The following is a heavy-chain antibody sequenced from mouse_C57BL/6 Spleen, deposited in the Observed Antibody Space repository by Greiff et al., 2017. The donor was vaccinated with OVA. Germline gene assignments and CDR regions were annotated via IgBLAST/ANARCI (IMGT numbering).Heavy chain of an antibody. D-gene: IGHD1-1*01. J-gene: IGHJ3*01. CDR2: IDPEDGDT. CDR1: GFNIKDYY. V-gene: IGHV14-1*01. Sequence: EVKLQESGAELVRPGASVKLSCTASGFNIKDYYMHWVKQRPEQGLEWIGRIDPEDGDTEYAPKFQGKATMTADTSSNTAYLQLSSLTSEDTAVYYCTTPYYYGSRAPFAYWGQGTLVTVSA. CDR3: TTPYYYGSRAPFAY.